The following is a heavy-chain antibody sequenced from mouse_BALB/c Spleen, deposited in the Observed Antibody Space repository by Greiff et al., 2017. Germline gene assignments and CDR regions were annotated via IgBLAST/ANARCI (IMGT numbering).Heavy chain of an antibody. CDR3: NEGNFYAMDY. V-gene: IGHV14-4*02. J-gene: IGHJ4*01. CDR1: GFNIKDYY. Sequence: VQLKQSGAELVKPGASVKLSCTASGFNIKDYYMHWVKQRPEQGLEWIGWIDPENGDTEYAPKFQGKATMTADTSSNTAYLQLSSLTSEDTAVYYCNEGNFYAMDYWGQGTSVTVSS. CDR2: IDPENGDT.